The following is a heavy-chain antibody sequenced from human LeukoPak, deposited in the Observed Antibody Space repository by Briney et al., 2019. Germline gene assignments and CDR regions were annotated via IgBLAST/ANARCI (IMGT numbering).Heavy chain of an antibody. J-gene: IGHJ4*02. Sequence: GESLKISCKSSGYTFSTYWIAWVRQLPGKGLEWMGTIYPGDSDTRYGPSFQGQVTISADKSINTAYLQWSSLKASDTAMYYCARTPTGAVMYAGHVDYWGQGTLVTVSS. D-gene: IGHD2-8*01. CDR1: GYTFSTYW. CDR2: IYPGDSDT. CDR3: ARTPTGAVMYAGHVDY. V-gene: IGHV5-51*01.